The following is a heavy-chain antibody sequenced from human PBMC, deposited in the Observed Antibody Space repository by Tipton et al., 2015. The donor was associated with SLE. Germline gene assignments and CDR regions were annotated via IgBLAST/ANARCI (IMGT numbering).Heavy chain of an antibody. CDR3: ARDKYCTGGSCFDWYFDV. D-gene: IGHD2-15*01. J-gene: IGHJ2*01. V-gene: IGHV4-4*08. CDR1: GGSINNYY. Sequence: TLSLTCTVSGGSINNYYWRWIRQPPGKGLEWIGYIYSSGSTNYNPSLKSRVTISVDTSENQFSLKLSSVSAADTAGYYCARDKYCTGGSCFDWYFDVWGRGTLVTVSS. CDR2: IYSSGST.